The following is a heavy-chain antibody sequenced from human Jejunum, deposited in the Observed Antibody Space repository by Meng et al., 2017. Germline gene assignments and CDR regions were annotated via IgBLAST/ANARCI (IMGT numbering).Heavy chain of an antibody. D-gene: IGHD6-6*01. CDR2: IYHRGNI. CDR3: ARVDSSASFDY. CDR1: GASISSSNW. J-gene: IGHJ4*02. V-gene: IGHV4-4*02. Sequence: QVQLQESGPGLVKPSGTLSLTCAVSGASISSSNWWSWVRQAPGKGLEWIGEIYHRGNINYNPSLKSQVTISVDKSKNQFSLKLNSVTAADTAVYYCARVDSSASFDYWGQGTLVTVSS.